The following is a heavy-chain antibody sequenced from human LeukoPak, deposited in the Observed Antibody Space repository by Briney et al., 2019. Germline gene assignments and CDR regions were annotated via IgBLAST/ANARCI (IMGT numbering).Heavy chain of an antibody. CDR1: GYTLTELS. Sequence: ASVKVSCKVSGYTLTELSMHWVRQAPGKGREGLGGFDPEDGETIYAQKFQGRVTMTEDTSTDTAYMEMSSLRSEDTAVYYCATDPPDYGDYGFDPWGQGTLVTVSS. V-gene: IGHV1-24*01. CDR2: FDPEDGET. D-gene: IGHD4-17*01. CDR3: ATDPPDYGDYGFDP. J-gene: IGHJ5*02.